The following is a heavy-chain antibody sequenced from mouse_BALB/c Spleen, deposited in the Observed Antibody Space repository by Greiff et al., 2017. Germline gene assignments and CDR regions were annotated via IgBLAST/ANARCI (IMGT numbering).Heavy chain of an antibody. CDR1: GYSITSDYA. V-gene: IGHV3-2*02. Sequence: EVKLVESGPGLVKPSQSLSLTCTVTGYSITSDYAWNWIRQFPGNKLEWMGYISYSGSTSYNPSLKSRISITRDTSKNQFFLQLNSVTTEDTATYYCARFAYSHYAMDYWGQGTSVTVSS. CDR3: ARFAYSHYAMDY. J-gene: IGHJ4*01. D-gene: IGHD2-12*01. CDR2: ISYSGST.